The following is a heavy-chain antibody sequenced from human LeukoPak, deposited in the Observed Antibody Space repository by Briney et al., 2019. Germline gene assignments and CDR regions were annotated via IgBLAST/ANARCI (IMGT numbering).Heavy chain of an antibody. J-gene: IGHJ3*02. CDR3: ARDYAGYSSSWYGAFDI. V-gene: IGHV3-48*01. CDR2: ISSSSSTI. D-gene: IGHD6-13*01. Sequence: PGGSLRLSCAASGFTFSSYSMNWVRQAPGKGLEGVSYISSSSSTIYYADSVKGRFTISRDNAKNSLYLQMNSLRAEDTAVYYCARDYAGYSSSWYGAFDIWGQGTMVTVSS. CDR1: GFTFSSYS.